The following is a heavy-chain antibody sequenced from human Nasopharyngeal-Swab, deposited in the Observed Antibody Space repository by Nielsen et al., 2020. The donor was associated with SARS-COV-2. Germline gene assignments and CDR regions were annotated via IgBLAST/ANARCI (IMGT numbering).Heavy chain of an antibody. Sequence: WIRQPPGKGLEWVAVIPYDGSNKYYADSVKGRFTISRDNSKNTLYLQMNSLRAEDTAVYYCAKGQGSSSYGMDVWGQGTTVTVSS. D-gene: IGHD6-6*01. CDR3: AKGQGSSSYGMDV. CDR2: IPYDGSNK. V-gene: IGHV3-30*18. J-gene: IGHJ6*02.